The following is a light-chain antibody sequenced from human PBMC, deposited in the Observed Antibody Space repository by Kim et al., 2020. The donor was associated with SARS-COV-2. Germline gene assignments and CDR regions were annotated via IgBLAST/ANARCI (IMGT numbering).Light chain of an antibody. CDR3: AAWDDSLNGRV. CDR2: SNN. J-gene: IGLJ2*01. V-gene: IGLV1-44*01. Sequence: GQRVTISCSGSRSNIGLNTVSWFQQRPGTAPKLLIHSNNQWPSGVPDRFSGSTSGTSASLAISGLQSEDEADYYCAAWDDSLNGRVFGAGTQLTVL. CDR1: RSNIGLNT.